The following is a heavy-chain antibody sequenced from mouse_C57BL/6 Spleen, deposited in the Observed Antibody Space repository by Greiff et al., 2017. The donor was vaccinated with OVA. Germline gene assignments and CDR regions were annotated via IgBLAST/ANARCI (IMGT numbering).Heavy chain of an antibody. D-gene: IGHD4-1*01. J-gene: IGHJ2*01. V-gene: IGHV1-69*01. Sequence: QVQLQQPGAELVMPGASVKLSCKASGYTFTSYWMHWVKQRPGQGLEWIGEIDPSDSYTNYNQKFKGKSTLTVDKSSSTAYMQLISLTSEDSAVYYCARFETGFDYWGQGTTLTVSS. CDR2: IDPSDSYT. CDR3: ARFETGFDY. CDR1: GYTFTSYW.